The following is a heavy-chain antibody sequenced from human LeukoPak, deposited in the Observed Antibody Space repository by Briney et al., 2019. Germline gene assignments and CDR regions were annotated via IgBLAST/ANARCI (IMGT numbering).Heavy chain of an antibody. CDR2: IIPIFGTA. J-gene: IGHJ4*02. CDR3: ALYYYDSSGYTPFDY. V-gene: IGHV1-69*01. Sequence: LEASVKVSCKASGGTFSSYAISWVRQAPGQGLEWMGGIIPIFGTANYAQKFQGRVTITADESMSTAYMELSSLRSEDTAVYYCALYYYDSSGYTPFDYWGQGTLVTVSS. CDR1: GGTFSSYA. D-gene: IGHD3-22*01.